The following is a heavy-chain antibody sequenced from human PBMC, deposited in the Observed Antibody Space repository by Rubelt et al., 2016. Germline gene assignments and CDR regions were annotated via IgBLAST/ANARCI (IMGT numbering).Heavy chain of an antibody. Sequence: EVQLLESGGGLVQPGGSLRLSCAASGFTFSSYAMSWVRQAPGKGLEWVSSVSDGGSSAYYTDSVKGRFTIARDNSKNTVWLQMNSLRVEDTAMYFCAKGRSMGATLTYFDSWGQGTLVTVSS. CDR3: AKGRSMGATLTYFDS. V-gene: IGHV3-23*01. D-gene: IGHD1-26*01. CDR1: GFTFSSYA. CDR2: VSDGGSSA. J-gene: IGHJ4*02.